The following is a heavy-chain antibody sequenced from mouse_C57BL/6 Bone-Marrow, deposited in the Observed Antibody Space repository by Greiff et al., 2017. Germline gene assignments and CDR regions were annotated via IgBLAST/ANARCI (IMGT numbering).Heavy chain of an antibody. Sequence: EVKLVESGGGLVQPGESLKLSCESNEYEFPSHDMSWVRKTPEKRLELVAAINSDGGSTYYPDTMERRFIISRDNNKKTLYLQMSSLRSEDTALYYCARHGHYYGSREDAMDYWGQGTSVTVSS. CDR1: EYEFPSHD. V-gene: IGHV5-2*01. CDR3: ARHGHYYGSREDAMDY. CDR2: INSDGGST. D-gene: IGHD1-1*01. J-gene: IGHJ4*01.